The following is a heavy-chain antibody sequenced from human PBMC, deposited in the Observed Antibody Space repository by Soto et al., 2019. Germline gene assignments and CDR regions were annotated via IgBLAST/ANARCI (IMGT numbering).Heavy chain of an antibody. V-gene: IGHV4-39*01. CDR2: VYYSGRT. CDR1: GGSISSSSYY. Sequence: QLQLQESGPGLVKPSETLSLTCTVSGGSISSSSYYWGWIRQPPGKGLEWIGNVYYSGRTYYNPSLKSRVSISVDTSKNQFSLKLNSVTAADTAVYYCARQIGRDGYNLWGQGTLVTVSS. CDR3: ARQIGRDGYNL. J-gene: IGHJ4*02. D-gene: IGHD5-12*01.